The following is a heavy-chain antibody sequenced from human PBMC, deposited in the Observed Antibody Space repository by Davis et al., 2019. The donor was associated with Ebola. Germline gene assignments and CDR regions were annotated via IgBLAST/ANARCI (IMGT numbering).Heavy chain of an antibody. CDR1: GYTFTNYG. J-gene: IGHJ4*02. D-gene: IGHD1-1*01. CDR3: ARAQFPTTSDH. CDR2: INPHNGNT. V-gene: IGHV1-18*04. Sequence: AASVKVSCKAYGYTFTNYGITWVRQAPGQGLEWMGWINPHNGNTNYAQNVQGRGIMTSDTATTTAYMEVGSLRSDDTAVYYCARAQFPTTSDHWGQGTLVTVSS.